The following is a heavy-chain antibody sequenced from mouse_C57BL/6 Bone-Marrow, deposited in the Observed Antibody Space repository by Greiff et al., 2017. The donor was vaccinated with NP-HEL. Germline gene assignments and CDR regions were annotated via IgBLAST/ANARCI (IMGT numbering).Heavy chain of an antibody. D-gene: IGHD1-1*01. Sequence: EVQLQQSGPGLVKPSQSLSLTCSVTGYSITSGYYWNWIRQFPGNKLEWMGYISYDGSNNYNPSLQNRISITRDTSKNQFFLKLNSVTTEDTATYYCARDPYGSAYWGQGTLVTVSA. J-gene: IGHJ3*01. CDR2: ISYDGSN. CDR1: GYSITSGYY. V-gene: IGHV3-6*01. CDR3: ARDPYGSAY.